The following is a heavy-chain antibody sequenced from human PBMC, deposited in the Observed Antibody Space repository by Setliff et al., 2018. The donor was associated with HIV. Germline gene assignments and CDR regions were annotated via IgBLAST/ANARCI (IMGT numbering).Heavy chain of an antibody. J-gene: IGHJ3*02. Sequence: PSVKVSCKASGGTFSSYAINWVRQAPGQGLEWMGWISAYNGKTNLAQKLQGRVTVTTDSSTSTAYMELRSLRSDDTAVYFCARDWNYFASGSNAFDIWGQGTMVTVSS. CDR2: ISAYNGKT. V-gene: IGHV1-18*01. CDR3: ARDWNYFASGSNAFDI. D-gene: IGHD3-10*01. CDR1: GGTFSSYA.